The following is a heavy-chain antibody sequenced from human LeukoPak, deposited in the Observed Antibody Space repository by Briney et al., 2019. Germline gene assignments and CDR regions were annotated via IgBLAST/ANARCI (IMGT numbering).Heavy chain of an antibody. CDR2: IIPIFGTA. V-gene: IGHV1-69*05. J-gene: IGHJ3*02. CDR3: ARERGSSGHHFDI. CDR1: GGTFSSYA. D-gene: IGHD3-22*01. Sequence: ASVKVSCKASGGTFSSYAISWVRQAPGQGREWMGGIIPIFGTANYAQKFQGRVTITTDESTSTAYMELSSLRSEDTAVYHCARERGSSGHHFDIWGQGTMVTVSS.